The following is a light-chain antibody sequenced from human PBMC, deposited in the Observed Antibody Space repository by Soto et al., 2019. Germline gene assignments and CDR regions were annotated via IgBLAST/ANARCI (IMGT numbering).Light chain of an antibody. CDR1: LSISTW. V-gene: IGKV1-5*01. J-gene: IGKJ1*01. Sequence: DIQMTQSPSTLSASVGDIVTITCRASLSISTWLAWYQQKPGKAPKLLIYDASSLESGVPSRFSGSGSGTDFTLTISSLQPEDFATYYCQQSYSTPQTFGQGTKVDIK. CDR2: DAS. CDR3: QQSYSTPQT.